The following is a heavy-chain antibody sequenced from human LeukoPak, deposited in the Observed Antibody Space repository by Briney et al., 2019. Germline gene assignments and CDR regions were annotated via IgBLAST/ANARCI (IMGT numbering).Heavy chain of an antibody. CDR3: AITYYYDSSGYFPLDY. J-gene: IGHJ4*02. Sequence: ASVKVSCKASGYTFTSYGISWVRQAPGQGLEWMGWINPNSGGTNYAQKFQGRVTMTRDTSISTAYMELSRLRSDDTAVYYCAITYYYDSSGYFPLDYWGQGTLVTVSS. D-gene: IGHD3-22*01. CDR2: INPNSGGT. V-gene: IGHV1-2*02. CDR1: GYTFTSYG.